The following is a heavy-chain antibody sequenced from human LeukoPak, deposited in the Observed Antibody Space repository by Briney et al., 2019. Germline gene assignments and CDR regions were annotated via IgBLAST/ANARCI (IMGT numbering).Heavy chain of an antibody. J-gene: IGHJ4*02. V-gene: IGHV3-23*01. CDR2: ISGSGGST. CDR1: GFTFSSYA. CDR3: AKGRLAGDSITIFGVVTAD. Sequence: PGGSLRLSCAASGFTFSSYAMSWVRQAPGKGLEWVSAISGSGGSTYYADSVKGRFTISRDNSKNTLYLQMNSLRAEDTAVYYCAKGRLAGDSITIFGVVTADWGQGTLVTVSS. D-gene: IGHD3-3*01.